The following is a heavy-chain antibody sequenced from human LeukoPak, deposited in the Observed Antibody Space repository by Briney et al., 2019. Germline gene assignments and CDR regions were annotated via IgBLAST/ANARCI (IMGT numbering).Heavy chain of an antibody. V-gene: IGHV3-9*01. CDR2: ISWNGGST. CDR3: AKHMRATNTYYFYGLDV. J-gene: IGHJ6*02. CDR1: GFSFEDYG. D-gene: IGHD1-26*01. Sequence: GGSLRLSCAATGFSFEDYGMHWVRHPPGKGLEWVSGISWNGGSTDYADSVKGRFTISRDNAKNSLYLQLSSLRPEDTALYYCAKHMRATNTYYFYGLDVWGQGTTVTVSS.